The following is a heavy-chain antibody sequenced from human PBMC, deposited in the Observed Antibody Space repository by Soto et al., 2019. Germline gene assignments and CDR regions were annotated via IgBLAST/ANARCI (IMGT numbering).Heavy chain of an antibody. CDR1: GFSLSTSGVG. CDR2: IYWDDDK. J-gene: IGHJ4*02. Sequence: ASGPTLVNPTQTLTLTCTFSGFSLSTSGVGVGWIRQPPGKALEWLALIYWDDDKRYSPSLKSRLTITKDTSKNQVVLTMTNMDPVDTATYYCAHRSELEPGGLELHTFDYWGQGTLVTVSS. D-gene: IGHD1-7*01. CDR3: AHRSELEPGGLELHTFDY. V-gene: IGHV2-5*02.